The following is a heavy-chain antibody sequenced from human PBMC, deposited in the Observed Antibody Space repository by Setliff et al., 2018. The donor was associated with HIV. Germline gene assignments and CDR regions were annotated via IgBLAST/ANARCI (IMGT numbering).Heavy chain of an antibody. D-gene: IGHD3-22*01. CDR1: GYSISSGYY. J-gene: IGHJ3*02. CDR3: ARSKSTDYDYYDSTGGRLGAFDI. CDR2: IHHSGST. V-gene: IGHV4-38-2*01. Sequence: SETLSLTCAVSGYSISSGYYWGWIRQSPGKGLEWIGNIHHSGSTYYNPSLKSRVSTSVDKSKNHLSLDLTSVTAADSAVYYCARSKSTDYDYYDSTGGRLGAFDIWGQGTMVTVSS.